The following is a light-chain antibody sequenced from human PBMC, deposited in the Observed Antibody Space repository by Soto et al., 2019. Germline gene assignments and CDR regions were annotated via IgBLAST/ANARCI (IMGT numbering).Light chain of an antibody. Sequence: NFMLTQPHSVSESPGKTVSISCTRSSGSIASNYVQWYQQRPGSSPTTVIYEDNQRPPGVPDRFSGSIDSSSNSASLTISGLETEYEADYYCQSYDATNQVFGGGTKVTVL. CDR2: EDN. J-gene: IGLJ3*02. CDR1: SGSIASNY. V-gene: IGLV6-57*01. CDR3: QSYDATNQV.